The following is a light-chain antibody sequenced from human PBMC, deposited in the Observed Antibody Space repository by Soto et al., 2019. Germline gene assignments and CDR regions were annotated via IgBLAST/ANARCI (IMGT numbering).Light chain of an antibody. J-gene: IGKJ2*01. V-gene: IGKV2-30*01. CDR1: QSLVYSDGSTY. CDR3: VQSTHWPMT. Sequence: DVVTPQSPLSLPVTLGQPASISCRSSQSLVYSDGSTYLTWLHQRPGQSPRRLIYKVSNRDSGGTDRFSGSGSGTDFSLKISRVEAEDLGLYSCVQSTHWPMTFGQGTRLEIK. CDR2: KVS.